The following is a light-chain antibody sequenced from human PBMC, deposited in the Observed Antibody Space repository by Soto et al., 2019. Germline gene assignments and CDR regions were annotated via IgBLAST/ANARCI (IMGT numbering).Light chain of an antibody. Sequence: VVLTQSPGTRSLSPGERTTLSCRASQSISRYLAWYQQKPGQGPRPLIYGASSRATGTPDRFSGSGSGTDFTLTINRLEPEDVALYYCQQYGSSPPTFGQGTKVDIK. J-gene: IGKJ1*01. CDR2: GAS. CDR1: QSISRY. V-gene: IGKV3-20*01. CDR3: QQYGSSPPT.